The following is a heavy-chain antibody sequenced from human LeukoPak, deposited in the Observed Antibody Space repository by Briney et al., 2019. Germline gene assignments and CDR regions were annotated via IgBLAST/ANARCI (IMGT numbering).Heavy chain of an antibody. CDR3: AKGSRKGAAFDI. V-gene: IGHV3-66*01. CDR2: IYSGGTT. J-gene: IGHJ3*02. D-gene: IGHD3-10*01. CDR1: GFTVSSSY. Sequence: GGSLRLSCTGSGFTVSSSYMSWVRQTPGKGLEWVSGIYSGGTTYYADSVKGRVTISRDGSKNTVYLQMNSLRAEDTAVYYCAKGSRKGAAFDIWGQGTMVTVSS.